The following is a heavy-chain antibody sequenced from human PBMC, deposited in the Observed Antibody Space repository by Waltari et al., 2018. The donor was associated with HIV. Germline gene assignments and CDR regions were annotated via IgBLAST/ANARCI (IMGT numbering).Heavy chain of an antibody. CDR2: ISSSSYI. D-gene: IGHD3-22*01. V-gene: IGHV3-21*01. CDR3: ASTEGSGSSGGY. Sequence: EVQLVESGGGLVKPGGSLRLSCAASGFTFSSYSMNWVRQAPGKGLGWVSSISSSSYIYYADSVKGRFTISRDNAKNSLYLQMNSLRAEDTAVYYCASTEGSGSSGGYWGQGTLVTVSS. CDR1: GFTFSSYS. J-gene: IGHJ4*02.